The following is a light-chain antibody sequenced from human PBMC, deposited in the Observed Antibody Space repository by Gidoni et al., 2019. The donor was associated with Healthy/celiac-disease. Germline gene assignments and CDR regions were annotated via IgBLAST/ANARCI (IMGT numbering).Light chain of an antibody. J-gene: IGKJ1*01. CDR3: QQRSNYWT. V-gene: IGKV3-11*01. CDR1: QSVSSY. CDR2: DAS. Sequence: EIVLTQSPATLSLSPGERATLSCSASQSVSSYLAWYQQKPGQAPRLLIYDASNRATGIPARFSGSGSGTDFTLTISSLEPEDFAVYYCQQRSNYWTFGQGTKVEIK.